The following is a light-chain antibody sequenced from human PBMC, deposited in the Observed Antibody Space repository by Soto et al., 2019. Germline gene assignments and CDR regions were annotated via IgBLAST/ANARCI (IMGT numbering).Light chain of an antibody. J-gene: IGLJ1*01. CDR2: DVS. Sequence: QSGLDQPASVSPSPGRSITISCTGTSSDVGAYNYVSWYQQHPGKAPKLMIYDVSNRPSGVSNRFSGSKSGNTASLTISGLQAEDEADYYCSSYTRTSTYVFGAGTKVTVL. CDR3: SSYTRTSTYV. V-gene: IGLV2-14*01. CDR1: SSDVGAYNY.